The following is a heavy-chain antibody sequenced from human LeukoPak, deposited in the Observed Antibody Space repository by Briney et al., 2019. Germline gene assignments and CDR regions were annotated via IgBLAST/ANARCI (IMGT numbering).Heavy chain of an antibody. J-gene: IGHJ4*02. V-gene: IGHV3-15*05. Sequence: GGSLRLSCAASGFTFSNAWMSWVRQAPGKGLEWVGRIKSKTDGGTTDYAAPVKGRFTISRDDSKNTLYLQMNSLRAEDTAVYYCARTDPVEYSSSELFDYWGQGTLVTVSS. CDR2: IKSKTDGGTT. CDR3: ARTDPVEYSSSELFDY. D-gene: IGHD6-6*01. CDR1: GFTFSNAW.